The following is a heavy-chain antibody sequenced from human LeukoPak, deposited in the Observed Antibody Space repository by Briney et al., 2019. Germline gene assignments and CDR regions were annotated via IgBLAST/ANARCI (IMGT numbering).Heavy chain of an antibody. CDR2: IYYSGST. Sequence: PSETLSLTCTVSGGSISSYYWSWIRQPPGRGLEWIGYIYYSGSTNYNPSLKSRVTISVDTSKNQFSLKLSSVTAADTAVYYCARRDSSGGYYFDYWGQGTLVTVSS. V-gene: IGHV4-59*08. CDR3: ARRDSSGGYYFDY. D-gene: IGHD6-19*01. J-gene: IGHJ4*02. CDR1: GGSISSYY.